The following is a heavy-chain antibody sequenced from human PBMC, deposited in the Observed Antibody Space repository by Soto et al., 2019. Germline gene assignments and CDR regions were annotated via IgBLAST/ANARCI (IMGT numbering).Heavy chain of an antibody. CDR1: GFTFSSYA. J-gene: IGHJ4*02. CDR3: AKTASMTIRDGFDH. CDR2: ISGSGSNP. V-gene: IGHV3-23*01. D-gene: IGHD4-17*01. Sequence: EVQVLESGGGLVQPGGSLRLSCAASGFTFSSYAMSWVRQAPWQGLEWVSAISGSGSNPYYADSVKGRFTISRDNSKNTLYLQMNSLRAEDTPVYYCAKTASMTIRDGFDHWGQGTLVTVSS.